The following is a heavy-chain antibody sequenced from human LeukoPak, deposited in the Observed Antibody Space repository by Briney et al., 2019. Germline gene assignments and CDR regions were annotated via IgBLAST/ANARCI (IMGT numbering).Heavy chain of an antibody. CDR2: IYYTGT. CDR1: GGSVTDYY. J-gene: IGHJ3*02. D-gene: IGHD3-22*01. Sequence: SETLSLTCTVSGGSVTDYYWSWIRQSPGKGLEWIGYIYYTGTSYNPSLKSRVTISADTSKNQFSLKLISVTAADTAVYYCARAGSGYSSLDAFDIWGQGTMVTVSS. CDR3: ARAGSGYSSLDAFDI. V-gene: IGHV4-59*02.